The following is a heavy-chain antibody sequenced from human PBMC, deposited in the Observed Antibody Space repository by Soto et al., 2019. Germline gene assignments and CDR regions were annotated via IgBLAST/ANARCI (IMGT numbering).Heavy chain of an antibody. V-gene: IGHV3-21*01. CDR2: ISSNSFYI. J-gene: IGHJ6*02. CDR3: ARVKYHIREYKVFYYYGMDV. D-gene: IGHD1-20*01. CDR1: GFNFSSYS. Sequence: GGSLRLSCAASGFNFSSYSMNWVRQAPGKGLEWVSSISSNSFYIDYADSVKGRFTVSRDNAENSLYLLLNSLRAEDTAVYYCARVKYHIREYKVFYYYGMDVWGRGSKVTVSS.